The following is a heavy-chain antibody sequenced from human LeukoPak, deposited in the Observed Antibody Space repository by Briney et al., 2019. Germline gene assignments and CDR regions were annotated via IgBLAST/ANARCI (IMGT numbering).Heavy chain of an antibody. Sequence: QPGGSLRLSCAASGFTFSSYWMHWVRQAPGKGLVWVSRINTDGSSTSYADSVKGRFTISRDNAKNTLYLQMNSLRAEDTVVYYCARGRGPASVVAATVLFYYYYYMDVWGKGTTVTVSS. CDR1: GFTFSSYW. V-gene: IGHV3-74*01. CDR3: ARGRGPASVVAATVLFYYYYYMDV. CDR2: INTDGSST. D-gene: IGHD2-15*01. J-gene: IGHJ6*03.